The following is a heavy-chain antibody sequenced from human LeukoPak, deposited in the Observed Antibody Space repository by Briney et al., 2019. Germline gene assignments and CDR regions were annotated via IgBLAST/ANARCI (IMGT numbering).Heavy chain of an antibody. CDR2: ISWNGGSI. Sequence: GGSLRLSCAASGFTFDDYAMHWVRQAPGKGLEWVSGISWNGGSIGYADSVKGRFTISRDNAKNSLYLQMNSLRAEDTALYYCAKDGEYSSSSGFFDYWGQGTLVTVSS. D-gene: IGHD6-6*01. J-gene: IGHJ4*02. CDR3: AKDGEYSSSSGFFDY. CDR1: GFTFDDYA. V-gene: IGHV3-9*01.